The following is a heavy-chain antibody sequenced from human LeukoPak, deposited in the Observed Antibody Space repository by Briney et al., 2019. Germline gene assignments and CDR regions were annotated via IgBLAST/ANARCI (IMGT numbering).Heavy chain of an antibody. Sequence: SETLSLTCTVSGGSLSSSSYYWGWIRQPPGKGLAWIGNIYYSGSTYYNPSLKSRVTISVDTSKNQFSLKLSSVTAADTAVYYCAVNLPTRDYWGQGTLVTVSS. CDR2: IYYSGST. J-gene: IGHJ4*02. CDR1: GGSLSSSSYY. D-gene: IGHD2-2*01. V-gene: IGHV4-39*01. CDR3: AVNLPTRDY.